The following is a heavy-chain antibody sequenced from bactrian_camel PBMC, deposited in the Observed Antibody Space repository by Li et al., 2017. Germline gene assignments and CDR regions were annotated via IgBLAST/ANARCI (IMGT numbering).Heavy chain of an antibody. D-gene: IGHD3*01. V-gene: IGHV3S1*01. CDR1: GYSGYIYC. CDR3: AARGGERDGTRCTSLQLLDGFAY. CDR2: VSPGGTQT. J-gene: IGHJ4*01. Sequence: HVQLVESGGGSVQAGGSLRLSCVASGYSGYIYCAAWFRQAPGKERERVATVSPGGTQTNYADSVKGRLTISRDNAKSTLYLQMNSLKPEDTALYYCAARGGERDGTRCTSLQLLDGFAYWGQGTQVTVS.